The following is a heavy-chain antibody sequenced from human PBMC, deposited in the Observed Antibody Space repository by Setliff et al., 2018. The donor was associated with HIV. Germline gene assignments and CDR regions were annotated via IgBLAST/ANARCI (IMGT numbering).Heavy chain of an antibody. V-gene: IGHV4-39*07. J-gene: IGHJ5*02. CDR1: GGSFSSKSVY. CDR2: IHYDGGT. Sequence: SETLSLTCTVSGGSFSSKSVYWAWIRQPPGQGLEWIGSIHYDGGTYYNPSLKSRVHISIDTSKSEFSLKVNSVTAADTAVHFCARYHYGVDWFDPWGRGTLVTVSS. D-gene: IGHD3-10*01. CDR3: ARYHYGVDWFDP.